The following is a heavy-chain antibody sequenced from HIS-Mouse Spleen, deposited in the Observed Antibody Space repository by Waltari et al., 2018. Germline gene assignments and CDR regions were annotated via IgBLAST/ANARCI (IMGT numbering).Heavy chain of an antibody. Sequence: QLQLQESGPGLVKPSETLSLTCTVSGGSISSSSYYWGWFRQPPGKGLEWIGIIYYSGSTYSNPALKSRVTISVDPSKNQFSLKLSSVTAADTAVYYCAREIPYSSSWYDWYFDLWGRGTLVTVSS. J-gene: IGHJ2*01. CDR1: GGSISSSSYY. D-gene: IGHD6-13*01. V-gene: IGHV4-39*07. CDR2: IYYSGST. CDR3: AREIPYSSSWYDWYFDL.